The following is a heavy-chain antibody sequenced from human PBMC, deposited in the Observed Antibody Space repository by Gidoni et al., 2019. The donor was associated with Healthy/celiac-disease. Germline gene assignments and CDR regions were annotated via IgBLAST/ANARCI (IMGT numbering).Heavy chain of an antibody. J-gene: IGHJ4*02. CDR2: ISSSSSYI. Sequence: EVQLVESGGGLVKPGGSLRLSCAASGFTFSSYSMNWVRQAPGKGLEWVSSISSSSSYIYYADSVKSRFTISRDNAKNSLYLQMNSLGAEDTSVYYCASTESGDFRLLGYWGQGTLVTVSS. V-gene: IGHV3-21*01. CDR3: ASTESGDFRLLGY. D-gene: IGHD3-16*01. CDR1: GFTFSSYS.